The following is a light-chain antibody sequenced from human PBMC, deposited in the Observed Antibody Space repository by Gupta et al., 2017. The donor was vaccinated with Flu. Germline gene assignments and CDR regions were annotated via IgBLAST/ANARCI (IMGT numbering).Light chain of an antibody. V-gene: IGKV3-20*01. CDR3: QQYGSSPRT. CDR1: HRGRSSY. Sequence: TLSASAGGGVLSCRGGHRGRSSYLAWYQQKPGKAPRLLIYGASILASGVPDRFSGSGSGTEFTLTISRLEPEDFAAYYCQQYGSSPRTFGQGTKVEIK. CDR2: GAS. J-gene: IGKJ1*01.